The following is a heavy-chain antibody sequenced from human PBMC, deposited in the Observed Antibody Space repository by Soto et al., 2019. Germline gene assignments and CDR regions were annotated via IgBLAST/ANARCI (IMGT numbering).Heavy chain of an antibody. CDR1: GGSISSYY. Sequence: QVQLQESGPGLVKPSETLSLTCTVSGGSISSYYWSWIRQPPGKGLEWIGYIYYSGSTNYNPSLKSRVTISVDTSKNQFSLKLSSVTAADTAVYYCASPHGGSRGWDNWFDPWGQGTLVTVSS. CDR3: ASPHGGSRGWDNWFDP. V-gene: IGHV4-59*01. D-gene: IGHD6-25*01. J-gene: IGHJ5*02. CDR2: IYYSGST.